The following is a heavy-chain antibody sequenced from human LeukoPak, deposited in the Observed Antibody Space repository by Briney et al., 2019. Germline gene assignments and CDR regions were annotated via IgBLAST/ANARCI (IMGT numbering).Heavy chain of an antibody. J-gene: IGHJ4*02. Sequence: GGSLRLSCAASGFTFSSYSMNWVRQAPGKGLEWVSYISSSSSTIYYADSVKGRFTISRDNSKNTLYLQMNSLRAEDTAVYYCAKGPGGGAVATEVWGQGTLVTVSS. D-gene: IGHD6-19*01. CDR1: GFTFSSYS. V-gene: IGHV3-48*01. CDR2: ISSSSSTI. CDR3: AKGPGGGAVATEV.